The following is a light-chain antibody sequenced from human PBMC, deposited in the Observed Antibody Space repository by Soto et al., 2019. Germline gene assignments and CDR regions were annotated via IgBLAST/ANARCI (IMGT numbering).Light chain of an antibody. V-gene: IGLV2-8*01. CDR3: SSYAGSNNLGV. CDR2: EVS. CDR1: SSDVGGYNY. J-gene: IGLJ1*01. Sequence: ALTQPPSASGSPGQSVTISCTGTSSDVGGYNYVSWYQQHPGKAPKLMIYEVSKRPSGVPDRFSGSKSGNTASLTVSGLQAEDEADYYCSSYAGSNNLGVFGTGTKLTVL.